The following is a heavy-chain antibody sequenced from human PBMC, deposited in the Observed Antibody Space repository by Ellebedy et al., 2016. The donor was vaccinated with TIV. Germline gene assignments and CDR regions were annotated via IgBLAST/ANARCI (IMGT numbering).Heavy chain of an antibody. Sequence: GSLRLSXTVSGGSISSYYWSWIRQPPGKGLEWIGYIYYSGSTNYNPSLKSRVTISVDTSKNQFSLKLSSVTAADMAVYYCARVQNYYYGMDVWGQGTTVTVSS. CDR3: ARVQNYYYGMDV. J-gene: IGHJ6*02. V-gene: IGHV4-59*01. CDR1: GGSISSYY. CDR2: IYYSGST.